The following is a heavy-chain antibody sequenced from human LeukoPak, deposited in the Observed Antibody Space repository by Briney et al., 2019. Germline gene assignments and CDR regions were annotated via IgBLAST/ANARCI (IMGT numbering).Heavy chain of an antibody. V-gene: IGHV1-24*01. D-gene: IGHD6-19*01. CDR2: FDPEDGET. CDR1: GYTLTELS. J-gene: IGHJ4*02. Sequence: GASVKVSCKVSGYTLTELSMHWVRQAPGKGLEWMGGFDPEDGETIYAQKFQGRVTMTEDTSTDTAYMELSSLRSEDTAVYYCAIGKLIAVAGRLDYWGQGTLVTVSS. CDR3: AIGKLIAVAGRLDY.